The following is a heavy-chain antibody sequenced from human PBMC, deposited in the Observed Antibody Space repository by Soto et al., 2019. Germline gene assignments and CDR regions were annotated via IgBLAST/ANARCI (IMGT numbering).Heavy chain of an antibody. D-gene: IGHD3-9*01. J-gene: IGHJ2*01. CDR2: INDRGSI. CDR3: ARESHDILTGPPWVWYFDL. V-gene: IGHV4-34*01. CDR1: GGFFSGYY. Sequence: QVQLQQWGAGPLRPLETLSLPCGVSGGFFSGYYWAWIRQSPGTGLEWIGEINDRGSINYNPSLKSRVSISVDTSKNHYSLNLRSVTAADTAVYYCARESHDILTGPPWVWYFDLWGRGTLVTVSS.